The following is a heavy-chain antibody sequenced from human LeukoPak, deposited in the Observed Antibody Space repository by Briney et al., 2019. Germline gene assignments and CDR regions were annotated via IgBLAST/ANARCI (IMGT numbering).Heavy chain of an antibody. V-gene: IGHV4-59*01. D-gene: IGHD3-22*01. CDR1: GGSISSYY. CDR2: IYYSGST. CDR3: ARGWSYYDSSSYHY. J-gene: IGHJ4*02. Sequence: SETLSLTCTVSGGSISSYYWSWIRQPPGKGLEWIGYIYYSGSTNYNPSLKSRVTISVDTSKNQFSLKLSSVTAADTAVYYCARGWSYYDSSSYHYWGQGTLVTVSS.